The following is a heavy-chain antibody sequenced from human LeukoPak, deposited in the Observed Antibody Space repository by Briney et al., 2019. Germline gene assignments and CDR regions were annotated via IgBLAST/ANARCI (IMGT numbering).Heavy chain of an antibody. V-gene: IGHV3-23*01. J-gene: IGHJ4*02. D-gene: IGHD3-22*01. Sequence: PGGSLRLSCAASGFTFSSYAMSWVRQAPGKGLEWVSGMSGSGGSTYYADSVKGRFTISRDNSKNALYLQMNSLRAEDTAVYYCAKSYDTSGYYYFDYWGQGTLVTVSS. CDR3: AKSYDTSGYYYFDY. CDR1: GFTFSSYA. CDR2: MSGSGGST.